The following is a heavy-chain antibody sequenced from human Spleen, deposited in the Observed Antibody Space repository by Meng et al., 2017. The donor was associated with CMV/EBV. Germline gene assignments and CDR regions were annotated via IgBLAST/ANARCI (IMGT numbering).Heavy chain of an antibody. J-gene: IGHJ4*02. CDR1: GFTFMDYG. V-gene: IGHV3-23*01. Sequence: GGSLRLSCAASGFTFMDYGMSWVRQAPGKGLEWVSYITRSGDEIYHADAVKGRFTIFRDNSKNRLDLQMNSLRVEDAAVYYCARVGGLWDLGDYFDYWGQGTLVTVSS. CDR2: ITRSGDEI. D-gene: IGHD1-26*01. CDR3: ARVGGLWDLGDYFDY.